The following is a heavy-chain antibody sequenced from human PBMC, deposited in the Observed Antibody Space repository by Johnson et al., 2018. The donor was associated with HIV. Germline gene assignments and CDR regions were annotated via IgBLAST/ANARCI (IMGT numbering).Heavy chain of an antibody. Sequence: QVQLVESGGGVVQPGRSLRLSCAASGFTFSSYGMHWVRQAPGKGLEWVAVIWYDGSNKYYADSVKGRFTISRDNSKNTLYLQMNSLRAEDTAVYYCARAKRLAAAGTYDAFDFWGQGTMVTVSS. V-gene: IGHV3-33*08. CDR1: GFTFSSYG. D-gene: IGHD6-13*01. J-gene: IGHJ3*01. CDR3: ARAKRLAAAGTYDAFDF. CDR2: IWYDGSNK.